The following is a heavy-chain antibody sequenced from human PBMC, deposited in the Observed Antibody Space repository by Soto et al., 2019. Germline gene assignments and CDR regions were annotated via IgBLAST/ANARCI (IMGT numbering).Heavy chain of an antibody. V-gene: IGHV4-59*01. CDR3: AREGSGWYDSDY. CDR1: GCFISNYF. J-gene: IGHJ4*02. CDR2: IYYSGST. D-gene: IGHD6-19*01. Sequence: PSETLSLTCTVSGCFISNYFWSWIRQPPGKGLEWIGYIYYSGSTNYNPSLKSRVTISVDTSKNQFSLKLNSVTAADTAVYYCAREGSGWYDSDYWGQGILVTVSS.